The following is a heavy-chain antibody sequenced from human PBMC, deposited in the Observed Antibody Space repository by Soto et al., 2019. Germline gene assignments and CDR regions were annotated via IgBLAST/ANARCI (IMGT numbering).Heavy chain of an antibody. D-gene: IGHD6-19*01. CDR3: ARGEGSGWYAAFDI. CDR2: VNPNSGGT. J-gene: IGHJ3*02. CDR1: GYTFTGYY. Sequence: ASVKVSCKASGYTFTGYYRHWVRQAPGQGLEWMGWVNPNSGGTNYAQKFQGWLTMTRDTSISTAYMELSRLRSDDTAVYFCARGEGSGWYAAFDIWGQGTMVTVSS. V-gene: IGHV1-2*04.